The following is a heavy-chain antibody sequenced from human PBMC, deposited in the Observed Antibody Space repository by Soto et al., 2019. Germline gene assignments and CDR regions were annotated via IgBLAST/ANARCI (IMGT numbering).Heavy chain of an antibody. Sequence: SETLSLTCTVSGGSISNFYWSWIRQPPGKGPEWIGYISYSGNTNYNPSLKSRVSISVDTSKNQLSLNLTSVTAADTAVYYCARAPMVLSRSYFDSWGQGTPVTVSS. CDR2: ISYSGNT. D-gene: IGHD2-8*01. J-gene: IGHJ4*02. CDR3: ARAPMVLSRSYFDS. CDR1: GGSISNFY. V-gene: IGHV4-59*01.